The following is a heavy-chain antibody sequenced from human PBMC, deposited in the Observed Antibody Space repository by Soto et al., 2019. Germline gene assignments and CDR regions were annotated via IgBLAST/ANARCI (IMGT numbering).Heavy chain of an antibody. V-gene: IGHV4-4*02. CDR3: ARGLYCSGGSCYHYYFDY. D-gene: IGHD2-15*01. J-gene: IGHJ4*02. Sequence: PSETLSLTCAVSGGSISSSNWWSWVRQPPGKGLEWIGEIYHSGSTNYNPSLKSRVTISVDKSKNQFSLKLSSVTAADTAVYYCARGLYCSGGSCYHYYFDYWGQGTLVTVSS. CDR1: GGSISSSNW. CDR2: IYHSGST.